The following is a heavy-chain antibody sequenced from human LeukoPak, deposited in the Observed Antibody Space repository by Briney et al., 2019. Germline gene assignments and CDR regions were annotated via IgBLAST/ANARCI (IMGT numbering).Heavy chain of an antibody. Sequence: GESLRLSCAASGFTFTTYWMTWVRQAPGKGLEWMANINHDGSAKYFVDSVKRRFTISRDNAKNALYLQMNSVRVDDTAVYYCARVAKFYYGSETYYFFEHWGQGTPVTAS. CDR1: GFTFTTYW. J-gene: IGHJ4*02. D-gene: IGHD3-10*01. V-gene: IGHV3-7*01. CDR3: ARVAKFYYGSETYYFFEH. CDR2: INHDGSAK.